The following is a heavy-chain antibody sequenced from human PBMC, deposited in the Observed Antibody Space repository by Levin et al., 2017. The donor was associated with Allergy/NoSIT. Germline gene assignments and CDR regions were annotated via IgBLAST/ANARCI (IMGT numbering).Heavy chain of an antibody. CDR3: AREYSSSWTNIWYFDL. CDR2: IYSGGST. CDR1: GFTVSSNY. D-gene: IGHD6-13*01. J-gene: IGHJ2*01. V-gene: IGHV3-53*01. Sequence: GGSLRLSCAASGFTVSSNYMSWVRQAPGKGLEWVSVIYSGGSTYYADSVKGRFTISRDNSKNTLYLQMNSLRAEDTAVYYCAREYSSSWTNIWYFDLWGRGTLVTVSS.